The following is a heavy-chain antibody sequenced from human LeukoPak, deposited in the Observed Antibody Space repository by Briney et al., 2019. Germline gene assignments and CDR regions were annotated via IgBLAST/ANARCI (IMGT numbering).Heavy chain of an antibody. D-gene: IGHD2-2*01. CDR1: GFTFRRYH. CDR2: IDGGGTNT. Sequence: PGGSLRLSCAASGFTFRRYHMSWVRQAPGKGLDWVSSIDGGGTNTYYADSVKGRFTISRDNSKNTLYLHMNSLRAEDTAVYYCAKGYPRGEIVVVPAATHRGKNWFDPWGQGTLVTVSS. V-gene: IGHV3-23*01. J-gene: IGHJ5*02. CDR3: AKGYPRGEIVVVPAATHRGKNWFDP.